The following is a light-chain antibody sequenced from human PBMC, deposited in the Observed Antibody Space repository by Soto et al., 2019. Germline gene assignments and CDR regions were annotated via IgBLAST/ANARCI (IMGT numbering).Light chain of an antibody. J-gene: IGLJ1*01. CDR3: SSYTSSSTPHYV. CDR2: DVS. Sequence: QSVLTQPASVSGSPGQSITISCTGNSSDVGGYNYVSWYQLHPGKAPKLMIYDVSNRPSGVSNRFSGSKSGNTASLTISGLQAEDEADYYCSSYTSSSTPHYVFGTGTKVTVL. CDR1: SSDVGGYNY. V-gene: IGLV2-14*01.